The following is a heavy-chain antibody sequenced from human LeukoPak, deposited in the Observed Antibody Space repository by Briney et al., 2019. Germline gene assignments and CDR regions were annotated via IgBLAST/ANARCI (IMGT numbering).Heavy chain of an antibody. V-gene: IGHV3-7*01. Sequence: GGSLRLSCAASGFTFSSYWMSWVRQAPGKGPEWVASIKQDGSEKYCVDSVKGRFTTSRDNANNSLYLQMNSLRADDTAVYYCARDIGLRKAAPPGWFDPWGQGALVTVSS. CDR2: IKQDGSEK. J-gene: IGHJ5*02. CDR3: ARDIGLRKAAPPGWFDP. CDR1: GFTFSSYW. D-gene: IGHD6-6*01.